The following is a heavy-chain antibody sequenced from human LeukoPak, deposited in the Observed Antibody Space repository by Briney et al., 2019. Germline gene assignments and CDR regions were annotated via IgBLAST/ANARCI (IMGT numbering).Heavy chain of an antibody. J-gene: IGHJ3*02. CDR3: HCGNLYSSSWNAFDI. Sequence: SETLSLTCTVSGGSISSYYWSWIRQPPGKGLEWIGYIYYSGSTNYNPSLKSRVTISVDTSKNQFSLKLSSVTAADTAVYYCHCGNLYSSSWNAFDIWGQGTMVTVSS. D-gene: IGHD6-13*01. V-gene: IGHV4-59*01. CDR1: GGSISSYY. CDR2: IYYSGST.